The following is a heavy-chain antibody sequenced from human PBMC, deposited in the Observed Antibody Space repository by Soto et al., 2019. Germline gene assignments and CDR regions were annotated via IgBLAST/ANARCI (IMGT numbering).Heavy chain of an antibody. CDR1: GFKFAGYD. CDR2: ITWNSNNL. CDR3: AKDIRQVLYYCMDV. D-gene: IGHD3-3*01. J-gene: IGHJ6*02. Sequence: SLRLSCAASGFKFAGYDMRWVRQAPGKGLEWVSGITWNSNNLDYADSVKGRFTISTDDAKHSLYLQINRLRAEDTALYCWAKDIRQVLYYCMDVWGQGTTVTVSS. V-gene: IGHV3-9*01.